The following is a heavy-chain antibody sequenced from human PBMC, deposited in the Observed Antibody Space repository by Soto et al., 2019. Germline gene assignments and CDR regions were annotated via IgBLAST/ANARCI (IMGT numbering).Heavy chain of an antibody. CDR3: ARAYSDAFDI. D-gene: IGHD2-15*01. CDR2: ISSGGTGI. J-gene: IGHJ3*02. Sequence: QVQLVESGGGLVKPGGSLRLSCAASGFTFSDYYMTWFRQAPGKGLEWVSYISSGGTGIYYPDSVKGRFTISRDNAKNTLYLQMSSLRAEDTAVYYCARAYSDAFDIWGRGTMVTVSS. CDR1: GFTFSDYY. V-gene: IGHV3-11*01.